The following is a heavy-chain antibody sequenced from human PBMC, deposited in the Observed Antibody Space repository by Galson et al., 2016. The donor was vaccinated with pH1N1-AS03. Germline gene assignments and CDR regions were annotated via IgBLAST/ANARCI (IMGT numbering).Heavy chain of an antibody. CDR3: SRGYDFWDSNHIPWWFGP. V-gene: IGHV3-21*06. D-gene: IGHD3-3*01. Sequence: SLRLSCAASGFTFNDYSMNWVRQAPGKGLEWVSSISGDSRLKYYANSLKGRFSISRDSAKNSVYLQINSLRVEDTAVYYCSRGYDFWDSNHIPWWFGPWGQGVLVAVSS. CDR1: GFTFNDYS. CDR2: ISGDSRLK. J-gene: IGHJ5*02.